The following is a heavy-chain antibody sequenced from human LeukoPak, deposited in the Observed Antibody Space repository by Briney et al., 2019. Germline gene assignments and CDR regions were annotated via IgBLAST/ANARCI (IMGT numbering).Heavy chain of an antibody. Sequence: SETLSLTCTVSGGSISSYYWSWLRQPQREGLEWIEYIYYSGSTNYNPSLKSRVTISVDTSKNQFSLKLSSVTAADTAVYYCAREGSSPVSFDIWGQGTMVTVSS. CDR2: IYYSGST. CDR3: AREGSSPVSFDI. J-gene: IGHJ3*02. D-gene: IGHD6-13*01. V-gene: IGHV4-59*01. CDR1: GGSISSYY.